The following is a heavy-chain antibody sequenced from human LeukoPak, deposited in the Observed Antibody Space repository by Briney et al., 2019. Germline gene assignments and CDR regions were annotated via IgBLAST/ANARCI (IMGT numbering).Heavy chain of an antibody. D-gene: IGHD2-15*01. CDR3: ARTVCSGGSCYLS. CDR1: GYTFTSYD. J-gene: IGHJ4*02. Sequence: ASVKVSCKASGYTFTSYDINWVRQATGQGLEWMGWMNPNSGNAGYAQKFQGRVTITRNTSISTAYMELSSLRSEDTAVYYCARTVCSGGSCYLSWGQGTLVTVSS. V-gene: IGHV1-8*01. CDR2: MNPNSGNA.